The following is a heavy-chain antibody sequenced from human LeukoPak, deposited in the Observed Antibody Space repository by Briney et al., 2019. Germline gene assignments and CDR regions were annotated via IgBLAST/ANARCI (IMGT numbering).Heavy chain of an antibody. J-gene: IGHJ5*02. CDR3: ARGWYGQLTFDP. CDR2: IDTSNGAT. V-gene: IGHV1-2*02. Sequence: ASVKVSCKASGYTFTSYYMHWVRQAPGQGLEWMGWIDTSNGATNYALKFQGRVTITRDTSIATAYMELTHLISDDTAIYYCARGWYGQLTFDPWGQGTLVTVSS. CDR1: GYTFTSYY. D-gene: IGHD6-13*01.